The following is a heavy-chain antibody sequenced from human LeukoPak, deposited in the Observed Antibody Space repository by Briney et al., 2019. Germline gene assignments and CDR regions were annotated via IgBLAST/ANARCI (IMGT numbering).Heavy chain of an antibody. CDR1: GGSISSGGYY. CDR3: ARASHGYSSSSHLGY. J-gene: IGHJ4*02. Sequence: PSETLSLTCTVSGGSISSGGYYGSWIRQHPGKGLEWIGYIYYSGSTYYNLSLKSRVTISVDTSKNQFSLKLSSVTAADTAVYYCARASHGYSSSSHLGYWGKGTLVTVSS. CDR2: IYYSGST. V-gene: IGHV4-31*03. D-gene: IGHD6-6*01.